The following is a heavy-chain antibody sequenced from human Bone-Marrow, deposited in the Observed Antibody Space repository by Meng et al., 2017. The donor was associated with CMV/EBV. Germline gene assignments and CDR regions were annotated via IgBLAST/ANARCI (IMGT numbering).Heavy chain of an antibody. Sequence: GESLKISCAASGFTFRRYTNHWVRQAPGKGLEWVAVIWFEGGNNYYGDSVKGRFTISRDNIRNTLYLQINNLRGDERAVYYCAGSGILRVGTMVYYYYYTMDVWGQGTTVTVSS. D-gene: IGHD3-3*01. CDR3: AGSGILRVGTMVYYYYYTMDV. CDR2: IWFEGGNN. CDR1: GFTFRRYT. J-gene: IGHJ6*02. V-gene: IGHV3-30*04.